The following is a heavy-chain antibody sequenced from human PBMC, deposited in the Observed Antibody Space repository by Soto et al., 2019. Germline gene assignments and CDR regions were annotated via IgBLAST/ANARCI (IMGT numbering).Heavy chain of an antibody. CDR1: GVSSTSFY. CDR3: ARGWGSKWYYFDS. J-gene: IGHJ4*02. V-gene: IGHV4-59*01. CDR2: IFDNGDV. Sequence: QVRLQESGPGLVRPSETPSLTCTVSGVSSTSFYWSWIRQSPGKGLEWIGYIFDNGDVKYNPSLMSRLTMSIDMSKNEFSLRLKSVTAADTAMYYCARGWGSKWYYFDSWGEGTLVTVSS. D-gene: IGHD3-16*01.